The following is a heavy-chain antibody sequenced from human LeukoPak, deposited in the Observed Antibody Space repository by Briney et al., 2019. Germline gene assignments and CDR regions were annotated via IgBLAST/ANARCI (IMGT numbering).Heavy chain of an antibody. CDR2: INHSGST. CDR1: GGSFSGYY. D-gene: IGHD4-11*01. Sequence: PSETLSLTCAVYGGSFSGYYWSWIRQPPGKGLEWIGEINHSGSTNYNPSLKSRVTMSVDTSKNQFSLKLNSVTAADTAVYYCARHLPTTRRSFDYWGQGTLVIVSS. J-gene: IGHJ4*02. V-gene: IGHV4-34*01. CDR3: ARHLPTTRRSFDY.